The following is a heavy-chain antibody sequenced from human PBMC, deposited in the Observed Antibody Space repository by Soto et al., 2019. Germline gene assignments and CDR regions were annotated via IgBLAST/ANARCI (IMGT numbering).Heavy chain of an antibody. J-gene: IGHJ4*02. D-gene: IGHD5-12*01. CDR1: GFTFSNAW. CDR2: IKSKTDGGTT. Sequence: GGSLRLSCAASGFTFSNAWMSWVRQAPGKGLEWVGRIKSKTDGGTTDYAAPVKGRFTISRDDSKNTLYLQMNSLKTEDTAVYYCTTDYVEMATITMDYWGQGTLVTVSS. V-gene: IGHV3-15*01. CDR3: TTDYVEMATITMDY.